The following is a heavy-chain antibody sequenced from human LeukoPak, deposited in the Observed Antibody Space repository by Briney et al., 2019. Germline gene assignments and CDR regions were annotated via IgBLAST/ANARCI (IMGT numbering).Heavy chain of an antibody. CDR3: ARTPTHDFWSRPGGFDP. CDR2: IYYSGST. V-gene: IGHV4-30-4*08. CDR1: GGSTSSGDYY. Sequence: SQTLSLTCTVSGGSTSSGDYYWSWIRQPPGKGLEWIGYIYYSGSTYYNPSLKSRVTISVDTSKNQFSLKLSSVTAADTAVYYCARTPTHDFWSRPGGFDPWGQGTLVTVSS. D-gene: IGHD3-3*01. J-gene: IGHJ5*02.